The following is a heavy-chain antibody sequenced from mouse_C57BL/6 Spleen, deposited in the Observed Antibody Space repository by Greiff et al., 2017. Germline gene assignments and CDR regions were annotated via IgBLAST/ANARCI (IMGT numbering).Heavy chain of an antibody. CDR1: GFSLTSYG. CDR2: IWSGGST. D-gene: IGHD1-1*01. J-gene: IGHJ4*01. Sequence: VQLQQSGPGLVQPSQSLSITCTVSGFSLTSYGVHWVRQSPGKGLEWLGVIWSGGSTDYNAAFISRLSISKDNSKSQVFFKMNSLQADDTAIYYCARNPYYYGSSYYAMDDWGQGTSVTVSS. CDR3: ARNPYYYGSSYYAMDD. V-gene: IGHV2-2*01.